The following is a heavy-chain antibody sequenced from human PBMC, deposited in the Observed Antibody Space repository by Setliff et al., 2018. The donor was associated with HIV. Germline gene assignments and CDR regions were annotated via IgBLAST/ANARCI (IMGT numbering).Heavy chain of an antibody. D-gene: IGHD1-26*01. CDR1: GVSVSSGGYY. Sequence: PSETLSLTCTVSGVSVSSGGYYWSWIRQHPGKGLEWIGYVYYTGTSYFNPSLKSRITISVDTSKNHFSLKLGFVTAADTAVYYCARGGFKWSGSYADYWGQGTLVTVSS. CDR2: VYYTGTS. J-gene: IGHJ4*02. V-gene: IGHV4-31*03. CDR3: ARGGFKWSGSYADY.